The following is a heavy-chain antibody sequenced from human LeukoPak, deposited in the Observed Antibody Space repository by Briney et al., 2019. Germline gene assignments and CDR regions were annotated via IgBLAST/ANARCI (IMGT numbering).Heavy chain of an antibody. CDR1: GGSFSGYY. V-gene: IGHV4-34*01. Sequence: SETLSLTCAVYGGSFSGYYWSWIRQPPGKGLEWIGEISHSGSTNYNPSLKSRVTISVDTSKNQFSLKLSSVTAADTAVYYCARRRGYQLLLGAFDIWGQGTMVTVSS. J-gene: IGHJ3*02. CDR2: ISHSGST. D-gene: IGHD2-2*01. CDR3: ARRRGYQLLLGAFDI.